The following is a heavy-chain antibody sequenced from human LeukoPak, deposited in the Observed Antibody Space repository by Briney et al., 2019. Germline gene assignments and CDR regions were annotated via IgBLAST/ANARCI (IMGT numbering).Heavy chain of an antibody. D-gene: IGHD6-25*01. CDR3: ARERYSGGWLLRWFDP. J-gene: IGHJ5*02. Sequence: ASVKVSCKASGYTFTGYYMHWVRQAPGQGLEWMGWINPNSGGTNYAQKFQGRVTMTRDTSISTAYMELSRLRSDDTAVYYCARERYSGGWLLRWFDPWGQGTLVTVSS. CDR2: INPNSGGT. CDR1: GYTFTGYY. V-gene: IGHV1-2*02.